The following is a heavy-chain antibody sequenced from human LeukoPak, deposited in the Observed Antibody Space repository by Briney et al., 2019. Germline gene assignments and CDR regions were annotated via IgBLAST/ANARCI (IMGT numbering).Heavy chain of an antibody. CDR1: GFTVSSNY. CDR3: AKNYDILTGAIDY. CDR2: ISGSGGST. J-gene: IGHJ4*02. D-gene: IGHD3-9*01. V-gene: IGHV3-23*01. Sequence: PGGSLRLSCAASGFTVSSNYMSWVRQAPGKGLEWVSAISGSGGSTYYADSVKGRFTISRDNSKDTLYLQMNSLRAEDTAVYYCAKNYDILTGAIDYWGQGTLVTVSS.